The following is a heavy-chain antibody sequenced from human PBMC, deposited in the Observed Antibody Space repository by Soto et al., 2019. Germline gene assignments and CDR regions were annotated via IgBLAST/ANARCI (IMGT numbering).Heavy chain of an antibody. Sequence: PGGSLRLSCAASGFSFGSYALSWVRQAPGKGLEWVSTISGSDGKTFYADSVKGRFSISRDTSQSTLYLQMSSLRADDTAMYYCARWSYLDYWGQGTRVTV. D-gene: IGHD3-3*01. J-gene: IGHJ4*02. CDR3: ARWSYLDY. CDR1: GFSFGSYA. CDR2: ISGSDGKT. V-gene: IGHV3-23*01.